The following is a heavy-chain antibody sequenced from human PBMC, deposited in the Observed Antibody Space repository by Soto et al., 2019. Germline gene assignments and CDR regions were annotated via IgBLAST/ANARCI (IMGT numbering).Heavy chain of an antibody. J-gene: IGHJ4*02. CDR3: AKHMGNCSSTSCYPFDY. CDR2: ISGSGGST. CDR1: GFTFSNYA. V-gene: IGHV3-23*01. Sequence: GGSLRLSCVASGFTFSNYALSWVRQPPGKGLEWVSAISGSGGSTYYADSVKGRFTISRDNSKNTLYLQMNSLRAEDTAVYYCAKHMGNCSSTSCYPFDYWGQGTLVTVSS. D-gene: IGHD2-2*01.